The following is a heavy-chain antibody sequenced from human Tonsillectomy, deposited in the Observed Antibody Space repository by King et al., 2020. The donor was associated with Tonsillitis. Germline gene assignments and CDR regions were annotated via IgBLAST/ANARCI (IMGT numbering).Heavy chain of an antibody. D-gene: IGHD6-13*01. J-gene: IGHJ4*02. Sequence: VQLQESGPGLVKPSETLSLTCTVSGGSISSYYWSWFREPAGKGLEWIGRIYTSGSTNYNLSLKSPCTMSVDTSKNQFSLKLSSVTAADTAVYYCAREFQSSRPLDYWGQGTLVTVSS. V-gene: IGHV4-4*07. CDR3: AREFQSSRPLDY. CDR2: IYTSGST. CDR1: GGSISSYY.